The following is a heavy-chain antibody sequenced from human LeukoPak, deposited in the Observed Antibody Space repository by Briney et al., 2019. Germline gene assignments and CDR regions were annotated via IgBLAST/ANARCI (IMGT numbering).Heavy chain of an antibody. CDR2: IYPVDSDT. V-gene: IGHV5-51*01. CDR3: ARTNYYETSGWASGLSPFDM. Sequence: GESLKISCKGSGYSFATHWIAWVRQVPGKGLEWIGVIYPVDSDTRYSPSFQGQVTISVDKSTSTAYLQWSSLKASDTAMYCCARTNYYETSGWASGLSPFDMWGRGTMVTVSS. D-gene: IGHD3-22*01. J-gene: IGHJ3*02. CDR1: GYSFATHW.